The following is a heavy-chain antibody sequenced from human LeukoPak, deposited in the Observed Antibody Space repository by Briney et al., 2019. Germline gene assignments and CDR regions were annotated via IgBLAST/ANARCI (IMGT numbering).Heavy chain of an antibody. CDR2: IIPIFGTA. D-gene: IGHD4-17*01. Sequence: SVKVSCKASGGTFSRYAISWMRQAPGQGLEWMGGIIPIFGTANYAQKFQGRVTITADESTSTAYMELSSLRSEDTAVYYCASTPNSAVTTDYWGQGTLVTVSS. V-gene: IGHV1-69*13. J-gene: IGHJ4*02. CDR3: ASTPNSAVTTDY. CDR1: GGTFSRYA.